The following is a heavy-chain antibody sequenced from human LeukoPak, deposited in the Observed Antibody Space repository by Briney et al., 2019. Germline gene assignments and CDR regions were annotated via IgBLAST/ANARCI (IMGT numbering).Heavy chain of an antibody. CDR2: IRYDGSNK. V-gene: IGHV3-30*02. CDR3: AKDLYSTVVPAALYNWFDP. J-gene: IGHJ5*02. CDR1: GFTFSRYG. D-gene: IGHD2-2*01. Sequence: GGSLRLSCAASGFTFSRYGMHWVRQAPGKGLEWVAFIRYDGSNKYYADSVKGRFTISRDNSKNTLYLQMNSLRAEDTAVHYCAKDLYSTVVPAALYNWFDPWGQGTLVTVSS.